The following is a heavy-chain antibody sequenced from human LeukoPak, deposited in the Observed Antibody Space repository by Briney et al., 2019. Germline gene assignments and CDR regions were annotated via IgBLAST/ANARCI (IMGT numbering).Heavy chain of an antibody. CDR2: IYYNGST. D-gene: IGHD5-18*01. Sequence: PSETLSLTCTVSGGSISSSSYYWGWIRQPPGKGLEWIGSIYYNGSTYYNPSLKSRVTISVDTSKNHFSLKLSAVTAADTAVYYCARDTAGFDYWGQRTLVTVSS. CDR1: GGSISSSSYY. J-gene: IGHJ4*02. V-gene: IGHV4-39*02. CDR3: ARDTAGFDY.